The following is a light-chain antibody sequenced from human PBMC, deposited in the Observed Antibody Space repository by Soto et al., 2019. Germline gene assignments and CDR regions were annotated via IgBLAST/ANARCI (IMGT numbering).Light chain of an antibody. CDR1: QSIRSN. J-gene: IGKJ2*01. V-gene: IGKV3-15*01. CDR3: QQYNSWPPYT. CDR2: GAS. Sequence: EIVMTQSPATLSVSPGERATLSCRASQSIRSNLAWYQQKPGQAPRLLIYGASTTATGIPARFSGSGSGTEFTLTISGLQSEDSAVYYCQQYNSWPPYTFGQGTKLEIK.